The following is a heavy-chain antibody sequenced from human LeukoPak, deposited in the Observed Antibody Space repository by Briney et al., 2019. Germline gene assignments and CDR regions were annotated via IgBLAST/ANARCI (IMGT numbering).Heavy chain of an antibody. J-gene: IGHJ3*01. Sequence: GGSLRLSCAASGLTFSSYGMHWVRQAPGKGLEWVAYIRSDGSKEYHADSVKGRFIISRDNSKKILYLQMNSLRAEDTAMYYCEKEAGLFDVWGQGEMVTVSS. CDR2: IRSDGSKE. V-gene: IGHV3-30*02. CDR3: EKEAGLFDV. CDR1: GLTFSSYG.